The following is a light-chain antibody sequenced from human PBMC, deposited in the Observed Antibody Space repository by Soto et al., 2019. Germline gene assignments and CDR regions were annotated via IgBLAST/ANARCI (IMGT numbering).Light chain of an antibody. CDR1: QSVSSSY. CDR2: GAS. J-gene: IGKJ4*01. Sequence: EIVLTQSPGTLSLSPGERATPSCRASQSVSSSYLAWYQQKPGQAPRLLIYGASSRATGIPDRFSGGGSGTDFTLTVSRLEPEDFAVYYCQQYDNSPLTFGGGTKVDIK. CDR3: QQYDNSPLT. V-gene: IGKV3-20*01.